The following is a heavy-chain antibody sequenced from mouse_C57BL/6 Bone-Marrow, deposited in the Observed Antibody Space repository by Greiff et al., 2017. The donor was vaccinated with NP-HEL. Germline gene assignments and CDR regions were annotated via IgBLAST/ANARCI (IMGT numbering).Heavy chain of an antibody. D-gene: IGHD1-1*01. Sequence: EVKLMESGGGLVQPGGSLKLSCAASGFTFSDYYMYWVRQTPEKRLEWVAYISNGGGSTYYPDTVKGRFTISRDNAKNTLYLQMGRLKSEDTAMYYYARRTYYDSNYDYAMDYWGQGTSVTVSS. J-gene: IGHJ4*01. CDR2: ISNGGGST. V-gene: IGHV5-12*01. CDR1: GFTFSDYY. CDR3: ARRTYYDSNYDYAMDY.